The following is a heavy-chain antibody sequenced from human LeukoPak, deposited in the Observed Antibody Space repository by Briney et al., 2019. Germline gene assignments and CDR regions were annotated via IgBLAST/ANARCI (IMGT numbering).Heavy chain of an antibody. J-gene: IGHJ5*02. CDR2: IYYSGST. V-gene: IGHV4-39*01. CDR1: GGSISSGSYY. Sequence: SETLSLTCTVSGGSISSGSYYWGWIRQPPGKGLEWIGSIYYSGSTYYNPSLKSRVTISVDTSENQFSLKLSSVTAADTAVYYCATSGSYLNWFDPWGQGTLVTVSS. D-gene: IGHD1-26*01. CDR3: ATSGSYLNWFDP.